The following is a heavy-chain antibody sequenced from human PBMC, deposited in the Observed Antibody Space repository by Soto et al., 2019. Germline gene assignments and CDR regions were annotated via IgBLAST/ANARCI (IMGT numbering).Heavy chain of an antibody. J-gene: IGHJ4*02. CDR2: ISYDGSNK. CDR3: AKDGYSSGWYFDY. V-gene: IGHV3-30*18. Sequence: HPGGSLRLSCAASGFTFSSYGMHWVRQAPGKGLEWVAVISYDGSNKYYADSVKGRFTISRDNSKNTLYLQMNSLRAEDTAVYYGAKDGYSSGWYFDYWGQGTLVTVSS. CDR1: GFTFSSYG. D-gene: IGHD6-19*01.